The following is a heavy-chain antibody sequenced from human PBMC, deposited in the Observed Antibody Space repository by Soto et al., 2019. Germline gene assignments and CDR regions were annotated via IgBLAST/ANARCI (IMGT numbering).Heavy chain of an antibody. CDR3: ARHSTGVSVPAIPFDY. Sequence: QVQLVQSGGEVKKPGASVKVSCKASGYTFTRYGISWVRQAPGQGLEWMGWISGYNGNTKYVEKLQGRVTITTDTSTSTAYMELRSLRSHDTALYYCARHSTGVSVPAIPFDYWGQGTLVTVSS. CDR1: GYTFTRYG. J-gene: IGHJ4*02. D-gene: IGHD2-8*01. V-gene: IGHV1-18*01. CDR2: ISGYNGNT.